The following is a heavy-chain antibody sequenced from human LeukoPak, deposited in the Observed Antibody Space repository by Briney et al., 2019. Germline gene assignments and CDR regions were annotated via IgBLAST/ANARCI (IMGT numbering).Heavy chain of an antibody. V-gene: IGHV3-23*01. Sequence: QPGGSLRLSCAASGFTFSSYAMSWVRQAPGKGLEWVSAISGSGGSTYYADSVKGRSTISRDNSKNTLYLQMNSLRAEDTAVYYCAKEGLGYCSGGSCYFPVGATDYWGQGTLVTVSS. CDR1: GFTFSSYA. CDR3: AKEGLGYCSGGSCYFPVGATDY. CDR2: ISGSGGST. D-gene: IGHD2-15*01. J-gene: IGHJ4*02.